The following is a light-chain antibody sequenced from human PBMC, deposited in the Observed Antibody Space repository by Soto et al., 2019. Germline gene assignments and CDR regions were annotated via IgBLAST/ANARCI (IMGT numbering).Light chain of an antibody. CDR1: SSDAGAFNF. CDR3: TSHTTPSPPVL. CDR2: DVR. J-gene: IGLJ2*01. V-gene: IGLV2-14*03. Sequence: QSALTQPASVSGSPGQSITISCTGTSSDAGAFNFVSWYQQHPGKAPKLMIYDVRHRPSGVSDRFSGSKSGNTASLTIYGLQAEDEADYYCTSHTTPSPPVLFGGGTKLTVL.